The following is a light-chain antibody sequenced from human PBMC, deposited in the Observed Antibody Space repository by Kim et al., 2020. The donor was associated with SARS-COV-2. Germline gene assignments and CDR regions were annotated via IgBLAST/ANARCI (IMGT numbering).Light chain of an antibody. CDR3: QHYDSLPIS. CDR2: DAS. V-gene: IGKV1-33*01. CDR1: QNVRKF. Sequence: IQLTQSPSTLSASVGDRVTISCQASQNVRKFLNWYQQKPGKAPNLLIYDASSLHTGVPSRFSGSGFGTDFTFTITSLQPEDIATYYCQHYDSLPISFGQGTRLEIK. J-gene: IGKJ5*01.